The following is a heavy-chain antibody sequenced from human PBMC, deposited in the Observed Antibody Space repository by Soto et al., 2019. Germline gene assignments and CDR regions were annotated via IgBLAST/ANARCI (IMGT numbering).Heavy chain of an antibody. V-gene: IGHV1-2*02. D-gene: IGHD3-16*02. CDR1: GYTFTGYY. J-gene: IGHJ4*02. CDR3: ARCMITFGGVIVFDY. CDR2: INPNSGGT. Sequence: ASVKVSCKASGYTFTGYYMHWVRQAPGQGLEWMGWINPNSGGTNYAQKFQGRVTMTRDTSISTAYMELTRLRFDDTAVYYCARCMITFGGVIVFDYWGQGTLVTVSS.